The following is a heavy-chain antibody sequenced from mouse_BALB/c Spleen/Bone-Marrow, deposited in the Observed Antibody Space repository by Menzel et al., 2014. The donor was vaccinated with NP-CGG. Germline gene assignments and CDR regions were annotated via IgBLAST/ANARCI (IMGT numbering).Heavy chain of an antibody. J-gene: IGHJ2*01. CDR3: ATYDGYYFDY. D-gene: IGHD2-3*01. V-gene: IGHV3-8*02. Sequence: EVKLRESGPSLVKPSQTLSLTCSVTGDSITSGNWNWIRKFSGNKLEYMGYIRYSGSTYYSPSLKSRISITRDTSKNQYYLQLNSVTTEDTATYYCATYDGYYFDYWGQGTTLTVSS. CDR2: IRYSGST. CDR1: GDSITSGN.